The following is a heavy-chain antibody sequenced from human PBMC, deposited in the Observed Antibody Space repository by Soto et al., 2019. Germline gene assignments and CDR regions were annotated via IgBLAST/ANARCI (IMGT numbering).Heavy chain of an antibody. J-gene: IGHJ4*02. CDR2: IFYSDSF. D-gene: IGHD1-26*01. Sequence: PSETLSLTCTVSGGSISSGGSYWSWIRQRPGKGLEWIGYIFYSDSFYYTPSLKGRVVILADTSKNQFTLKLSSVTDADTAVYNCARAPEPPPILGGARPYFFAFWGQGTLVTVSS. V-gene: IGHV4-31*03. CDR3: ARAPEPPPILGGARPYFFAF. CDR1: GGSISSGGSY.